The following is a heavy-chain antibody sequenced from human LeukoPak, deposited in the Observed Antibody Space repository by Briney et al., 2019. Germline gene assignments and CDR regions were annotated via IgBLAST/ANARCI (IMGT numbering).Heavy chain of an antibody. CDR1: GGTFSSYA. Sequence: ASVKVSCKASGGTFSSYAISWVRQAPGQGLEWMGRIIPILGIANYAQKFQGRVTITADKSTSTAYMELSSLRSEYTAVYYCARATMVRGVILDYWGQGTLVTVSS. V-gene: IGHV1-69*04. CDR2: IIPILGIA. D-gene: IGHD3-10*01. J-gene: IGHJ4*02. CDR3: ARATMVRGVILDY.